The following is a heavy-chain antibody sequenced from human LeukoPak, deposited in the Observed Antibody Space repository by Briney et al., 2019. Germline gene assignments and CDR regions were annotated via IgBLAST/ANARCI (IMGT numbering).Heavy chain of an antibody. D-gene: IGHD1-26*01. CDR3: ARYSGDNYSFHY. CDR1: GFTFSDPY. Sequence: PGGSLRLSCAASGFTFSDPYMSWIRQAPGKGLEWVSYISGDTTYTTYADSVKGRFTISRHNAKNSLYLQMNSLRAEDTAVYYCARYSGDNYSFHYWGRGTLVTVSS. V-gene: IGHV3-11*03. CDR2: ISGDTTYT. J-gene: IGHJ4*02.